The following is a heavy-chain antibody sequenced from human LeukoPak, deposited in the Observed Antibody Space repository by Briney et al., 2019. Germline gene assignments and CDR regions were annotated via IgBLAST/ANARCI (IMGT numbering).Heavy chain of an antibody. V-gene: IGHV3-30-3*01. CDR2: TSHDEGNK. J-gene: IGHJ4*02. Sequence: PGGSLRLSCAASGFTFSNYAMRWVRQAPGKGLEWVAATSHDEGNKYYADSVKGRFTISRDNSRNTLYLEVNSLRTDDTAVYYCARGPGLAMGKGYFDYCGQGTLVTVSS. CDR3: ARGPGLAMGKGYFDY. D-gene: IGHD5-18*01. CDR1: GFTFSNYA.